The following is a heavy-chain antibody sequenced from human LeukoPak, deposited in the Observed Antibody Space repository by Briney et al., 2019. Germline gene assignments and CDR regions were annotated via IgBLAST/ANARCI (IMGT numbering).Heavy chain of an antibody. V-gene: IGHV3-23*01. J-gene: IGHJ6*03. CDR2: ISGSGGST. CDR1: GFTFSSYA. D-gene: IGHD3-9*01. CDR3: AKSDYDILTGTTYYYYMDV. Sequence: PGGSLRLSCAASGFTFSSYAMSWVRQAPGKGLEWVSAISGSGGSTYYADSVKGRFTISRDNSKNTLYLQMNSLRAEDTAVYYCAKSDYDILTGTTYYYYMDVWGKGTTVTVSS.